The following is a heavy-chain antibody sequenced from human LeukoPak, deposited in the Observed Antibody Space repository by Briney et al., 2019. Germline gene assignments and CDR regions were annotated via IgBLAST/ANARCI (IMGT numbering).Heavy chain of an antibody. V-gene: IGHV3-23*01. Sequence: PGGSLRLSCAASGFTFSSYAMSWVRQAPGEGLEWVSAISGSGGSTYYADSVKGRFTISRDNSKNSLYLQMNSLRAEDTAVYYCARGGSSSWYWFDPWGQGTLVTVSS. CDR1: GFTFSSYA. CDR2: ISGSGGST. J-gene: IGHJ5*02. D-gene: IGHD6-13*01. CDR3: ARGGSSSWYWFDP.